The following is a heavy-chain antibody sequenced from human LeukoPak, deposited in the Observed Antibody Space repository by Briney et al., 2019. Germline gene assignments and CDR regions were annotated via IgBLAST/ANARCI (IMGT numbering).Heavy chain of an antibody. CDR2: IKSKTDGGTT. J-gene: IGHJ4*02. V-gene: IGHV3-15*01. Sequence: PGGSLRLSCAASGFTFSNAWMSWVRQAPGKGLEWVGRIKSKTDGGTTDYAAPVKGRFTISRDDSKNTLYLQMNSLKTEDTAVYYCTTYLWFGELFPNSDWGQGTLVTVSS. CDR1: GFTFSNAW. CDR3: TTYLWFGELFPNSD. D-gene: IGHD3-10*01.